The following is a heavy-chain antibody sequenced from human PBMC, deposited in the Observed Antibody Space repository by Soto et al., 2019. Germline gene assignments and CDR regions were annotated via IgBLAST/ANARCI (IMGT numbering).Heavy chain of an antibody. J-gene: IGHJ5*02. V-gene: IGHV2-5*02. CDR1: GFSLRTTGVG. CDR3: ARRPMRRSNWLHP. Sequence: QITLKESGPTLVKPTQTLTLTCTFSGFSLRTTGVGVGWVRQPPGRALEWLARIYWDDEKRYSPSLKNRLTITKDTSKNQVVLTMINVDPVDTATYFCARRPMRRSNWLHPWGQGTLVTVSS. CDR2: IYWDDEK.